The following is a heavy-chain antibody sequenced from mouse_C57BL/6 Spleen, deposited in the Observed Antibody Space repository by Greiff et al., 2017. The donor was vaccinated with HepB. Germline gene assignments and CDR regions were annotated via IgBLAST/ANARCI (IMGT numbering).Heavy chain of an antibody. D-gene: IGHD2-3*01. V-gene: IGHV3-6*01. J-gene: IGHJ3*01. CDR2: ISYDGSN. CDR1: GYSITSGYY. CDR3: ARGGGYFPWFAY. Sequence: EVKLMESGPGLVKPSQSLSLTCSVTGYSITSGYYWNWIRQFPGNKLEWMGYISYDGSNNYNPSLKNRISITRDTSKNQFFLKLNSVTTEDTATYYCARGGGYFPWFAYWGQGTLVTVSA.